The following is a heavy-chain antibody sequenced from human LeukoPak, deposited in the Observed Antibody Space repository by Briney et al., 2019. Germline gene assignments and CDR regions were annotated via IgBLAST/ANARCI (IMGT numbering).Heavy chain of an antibody. J-gene: IGHJ4*02. Sequence: PSETLSLTCTVSGGSISSSSYYWGWIRQPPGKGLEWIGSIYYSGSTYYNPSLKSRVTISVDTSKNQFSLKLSSVTAADTAVYYCASRSYYYDSSDFDYWGQGTLVTVSS. V-gene: IGHV4-39*07. CDR3: ASRSYYYDSSDFDY. CDR2: IYYSGST. D-gene: IGHD3-22*01. CDR1: GGSISSSSYY.